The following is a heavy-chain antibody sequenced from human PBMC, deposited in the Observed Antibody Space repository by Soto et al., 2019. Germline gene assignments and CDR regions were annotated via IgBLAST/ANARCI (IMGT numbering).Heavy chain of an antibody. Sequence: SETLSLTFTVSGGSISSGDSYWSWIRQPPGKGLEWIGYIYYSGSTYYNPSLKSRVTISVDTSKNQFSLKLSSVTAADTAVYYCARTAAGSDYWGQGTLVTVSS. CDR3: ARTAAGSDY. D-gene: IGHD6-13*01. J-gene: IGHJ4*02. CDR1: GGSISSGDSY. CDR2: IYYSGST. V-gene: IGHV4-30-4*01.